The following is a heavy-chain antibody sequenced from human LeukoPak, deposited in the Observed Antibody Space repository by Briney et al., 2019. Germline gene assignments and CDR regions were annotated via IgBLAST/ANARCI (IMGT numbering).Heavy chain of an antibody. CDR3: ARGPQRDIVVVPAAISSYMDV. Sequence: PSETLSLTCAVYGGSFSGYYWSWIRQPPGKGLEWIGEINHSGSTNYNPSLKSRVTISVDTSKNQFSLKLSSVTAADTAVYYCARGPQRDIVVVPAAISSYMDVWGKGTTVTVSS. D-gene: IGHD2-2*01. CDR1: GGSFSGYY. V-gene: IGHV4-34*01. J-gene: IGHJ6*03. CDR2: INHSGST.